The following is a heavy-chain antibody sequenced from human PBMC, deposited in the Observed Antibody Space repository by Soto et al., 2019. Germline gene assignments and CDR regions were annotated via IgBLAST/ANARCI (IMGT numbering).Heavy chain of an antibody. CDR1: GGNFSSYA. CDR2: IIPLLNTP. J-gene: IGHJ6*02. V-gene: IGHV1-69*13. CDR3: ARESSSPNYYYYGMDV. Sequence: SVKVSCKASGGNFSSYAVSWVRQAPGQGLEWMGVIIPLLNTPKYVQKFQGRVTITADASATTAYMELSSLRSEDTAVYYCARESSSPNYYYYGMDVWGQGTTVTVSS. D-gene: IGHD6-6*01.